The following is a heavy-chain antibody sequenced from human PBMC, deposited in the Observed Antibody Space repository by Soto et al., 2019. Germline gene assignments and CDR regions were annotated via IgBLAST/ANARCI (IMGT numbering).Heavy chain of an antibody. Sequence: GGSLRLSCAASGFTVSSNYMSWVRQAPGKGLEWVSVIYSGGSTYYADSVKGRFTISRDNSKNTLYLQMNSLRAEDTAVYYCARDYDFWSGYDYGMDVWGQGTTVTVSS. CDR3: ARDYDFWSGYDYGMDV. V-gene: IGHV3-53*01. CDR2: IYSGGST. J-gene: IGHJ6*02. D-gene: IGHD3-3*01. CDR1: GFTVSSNY.